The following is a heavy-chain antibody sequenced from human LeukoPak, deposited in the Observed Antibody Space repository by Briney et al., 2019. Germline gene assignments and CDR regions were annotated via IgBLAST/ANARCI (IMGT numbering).Heavy chain of an antibody. J-gene: IGHJ5*02. D-gene: IGHD3-3*01. V-gene: IGHV1-69*13. Sequence: SVKVSCKDSGGTFSSYAISWARQAPGQGLEWMGGIIPIFGTANYAQKFQGRVTITADESTSTAYMELSSLRSEDTAVYYCAGHDFWSGSWFDPWGQGTLVTVSS. CDR2: IIPIFGTA. CDR1: GGTFSSYA. CDR3: AGHDFWSGSWFDP.